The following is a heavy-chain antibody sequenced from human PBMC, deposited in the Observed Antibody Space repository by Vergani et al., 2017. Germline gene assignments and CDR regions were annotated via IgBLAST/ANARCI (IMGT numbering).Heavy chain of an antibody. J-gene: IGHJ4*02. CDR3: AGSRTAYYDSSGHVDY. D-gene: IGHD3-22*01. CDR1: GYSFTSYW. CDR2: IDPSDSYT. V-gene: IGHV5-10-1*03. Sequence: EVQLVQSGAEVKKPGESLRISCKGSGYSFTSYWISWVRQMPGKGLEWMGRIDPSDSYTNYSPSFQGHVTISADKSISTAYLQWSSLKASDTAMYYCAGSRTAYYDSSGHVDYWGQGTLVTVSS.